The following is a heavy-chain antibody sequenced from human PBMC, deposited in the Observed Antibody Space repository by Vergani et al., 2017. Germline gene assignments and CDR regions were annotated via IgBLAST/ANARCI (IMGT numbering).Heavy chain of an antibody. CDR1: GGSISSYY. CDR2: IYYSGST. D-gene: IGHD6-19*01. CDR3: ARVERSGWSRGDAFDI. Sequence: QVQLQESGPGLVKPSETLSLTCTVSGGSISSYYWSWIRQPPGKGLEGIGYIYYSGSTNYNPSLKSRVTISVDTSKNQFSLKLSSVTAADTAVYYCARVERSGWSRGDAFDIWGQGTMVTVSS. J-gene: IGHJ3*02. V-gene: IGHV4-59*01.